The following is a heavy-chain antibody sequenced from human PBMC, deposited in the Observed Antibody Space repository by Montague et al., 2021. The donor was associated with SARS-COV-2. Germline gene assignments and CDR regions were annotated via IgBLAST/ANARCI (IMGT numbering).Heavy chain of an antibody. Sequence: TLSLTCTVSGGSISSGSYYWSWIRQPAGKGLEWIGRIYTSGSTNYNPSLKSRVTISVDTSKNQFSLKLISVTAADTAVYYCAGVGVGTMVRGVIPAYYYYGMDVWGQGTTVTVSS. CDR2: IYTSGST. V-gene: IGHV4-61*02. D-gene: IGHD3-10*01. J-gene: IGHJ6*02. CDR1: GGSISSGSYY. CDR3: AGVGVGTMVRGVIPAYYYYGMDV.